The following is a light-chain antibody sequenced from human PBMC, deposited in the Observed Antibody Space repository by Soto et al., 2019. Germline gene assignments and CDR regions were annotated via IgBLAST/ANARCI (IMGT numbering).Light chain of an antibody. Sequence: QSVLTQPASVSGSAGQSITISCSGTMRDVGAYNLVSWYQQHPGTAPKLIIYEVRNRPSGISSRFSGSRSGNTASLTISGLQSEDEGDYYCSAYRAGSTLVFGGGTKVTVL. V-gene: IGLV2-14*01. CDR1: MRDVGAYNL. CDR2: EVR. J-gene: IGLJ3*02. CDR3: SAYRAGSTLV.